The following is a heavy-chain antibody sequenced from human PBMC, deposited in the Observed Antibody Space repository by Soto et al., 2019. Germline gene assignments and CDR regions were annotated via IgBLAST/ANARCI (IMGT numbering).Heavy chain of an antibody. CDR3: ARASKLRYFDWKGFDP. Sequence: GGSLRLSCAASGFTFSSYAMSRVRQAPGKGLEWVSAISGSGGSTYYADSVKGRFTISRDNSKNTLYLQMNSLRAEDTAVYYCARASKLRYFDWKGFDPWGQGTLVTVSS. V-gene: IGHV3-23*01. D-gene: IGHD3-9*01. CDR2: ISGSGGST. J-gene: IGHJ5*02. CDR1: GFTFSSYA.